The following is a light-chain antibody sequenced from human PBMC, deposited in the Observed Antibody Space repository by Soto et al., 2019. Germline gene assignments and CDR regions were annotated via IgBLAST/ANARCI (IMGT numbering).Light chain of an antibody. Sequence: DIQMTQSPSTLSASVGDSVTITCRASQKISTYLSWFKQRPGRAPDLLIFAASILHSGVPSRFSGSGSATHFTLTITGRQPEDFATYYCQQTDSSPYPFGQGTKLEI. V-gene: IGKV1-39*01. J-gene: IGKJ2*01. CDR3: QQTDSSPYP. CDR1: QKISTY. CDR2: AAS.